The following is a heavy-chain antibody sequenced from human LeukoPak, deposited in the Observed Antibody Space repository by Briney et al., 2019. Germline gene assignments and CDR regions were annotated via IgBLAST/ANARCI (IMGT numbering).Heavy chain of an antibody. Sequence: PSETLSLTCTVSGGSISSYYWSWIRQPAGKGLEWIGRIYTSGSTNYNPSLKSRVTMSVDTSKNQFSLKLSSVTAADTAVYYCARETYYYGSGSYWDYAFDIWGQGTMVTVSS. J-gene: IGHJ3*02. V-gene: IGHV4-4*07. D-gene: IGHD3-10*01. CDR2: IYTSGST. CDR1: GGSISSYY. CDR3: ARETYYYGSGSYWDYAFDI.